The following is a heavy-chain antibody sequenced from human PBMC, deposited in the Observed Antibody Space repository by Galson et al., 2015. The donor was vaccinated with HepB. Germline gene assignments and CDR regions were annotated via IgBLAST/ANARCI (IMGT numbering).Heavy chain of an antibody. Sequence: SLRLSCAASGFTVSSNYMSWVRQAPGKGLEWVSVIYSGGSTYYADSVKGRFTISRDNSKNTLYLQMNSLRAEDTAVYYCACSSGWFMFAFDYWGQGTLVTVSS. CDR1: GFTVSSNY. CDR3: ACSSGWFMFAFDY. CDR2: IYSGGST. J-gene: IGHJ4*02. V-gene: IGHV3-53*01. D-gene: IGHD6-19*01.